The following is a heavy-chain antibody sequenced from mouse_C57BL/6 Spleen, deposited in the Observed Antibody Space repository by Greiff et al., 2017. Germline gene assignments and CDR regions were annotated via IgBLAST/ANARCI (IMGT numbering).Heavy chain of an antibody. D-gene: IGHD3-1*01. CDR1: GFTFSSYA. Sequence: VQVVESGEGLVKPGGPLKLSCAASGFTFSSYAMSWVRQTPEKRLEWVAYISSGGDYIYYADTVKGRFTISRDNARNTLYLQMSSLKSVDTAMYYCTRGSGFADWGQGTLVTVSA. CDR3: TRGSGFAD. V-gene: IGHV5-9-1*02. CDR2: ISSGGDYI. J-gene: IGHJ3*01.